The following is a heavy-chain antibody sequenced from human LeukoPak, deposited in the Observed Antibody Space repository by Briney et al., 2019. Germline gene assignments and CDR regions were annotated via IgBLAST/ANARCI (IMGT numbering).Heavy chain of an antibody. J-gene: IGHJ4*02. CDR2: IYSGGTT. CDR3: ARDQGYGYSSSAFDY. CDR1: GFTVSSNY. V-gene: IGHV3-53*01. Sequence: PGGSLRLSCAASGFTVSSNYMNWVRQAPGKGLEWVSIIYSGGTTYYADSVKGRFTISRDNSKNTLFLQMNSLRAEDTAVYYCARDQGYGYSSSAFDYWGQGTLVTVSS. D-gene: IGHD6-13*01.